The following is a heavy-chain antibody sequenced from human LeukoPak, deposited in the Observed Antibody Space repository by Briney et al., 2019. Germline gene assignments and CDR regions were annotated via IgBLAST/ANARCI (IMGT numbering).Heavy chain of an antibody. V-gene: IGHV5-51*01. CDR2: IYPGDSDT. CDR1: GYSFTSYW. D-gene: IGHD3-9*01. J-gene: IGHJ3*02. CDR3: ARPAAAHFDWLLGAFDI. Sequence: GESLKISCKGSGYSFTSYWIGWVRQLPGKGLEWMGIIYPGDSDTRYSPSFQGQVTISADKSISTAYLQWSSLKASDTAMYYCARPAAAHFDWLLGAFDIWGQGTMVTVSS.